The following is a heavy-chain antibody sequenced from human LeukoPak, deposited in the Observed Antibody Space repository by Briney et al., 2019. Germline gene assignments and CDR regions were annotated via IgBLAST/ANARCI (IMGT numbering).Heavy chain of an antibody. V-gene: IGHV3-30-3*01. CDR2: ISYDGSNK. D-gene: IGHD2-8*01. Sequence: GGSLRLSCAASEFAFSSFALHWVRQAPGKGLEWVAVISYDGSNKNYADSVKGRFTISRDNSKNTLYLQMNSLRAEDTAVYYCAKDRIVLMVYAIALDYWGQGTLVTVSS. CDR1: EFAFSSFA. CDR3: AKDRIVLMVYAIALDY. J-gene: IGHJ4*02.